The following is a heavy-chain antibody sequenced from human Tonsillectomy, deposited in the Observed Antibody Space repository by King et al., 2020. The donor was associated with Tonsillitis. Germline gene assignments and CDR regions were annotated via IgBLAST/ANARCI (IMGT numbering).Heavy chain of an antibody. J-gene: IGHJ4*02. CDR1: GFTFSSYW. D-gene: IGHD3-10*01. CDR2: INSDGTYT. V-gene: IGHV3-74*01. CDR3: ARGRRFGNFDY. Sequence: VQLVESGGGLVQPGGSLRLSCAASGFTFSSYWMHWVRQAPGKGLVWVSRINSDGTYTICADSVKGRFAISRDNAKNTLYLQMSSLRAEDTAVYYCARGRRFGNFDYWGQGTVVTVAS.